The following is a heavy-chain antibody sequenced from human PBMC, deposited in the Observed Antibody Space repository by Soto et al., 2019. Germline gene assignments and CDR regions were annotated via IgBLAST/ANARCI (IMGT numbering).Heavy chain of an antibody. D-gene: IGHD3-3*01. V-gene: IGHV4-39*02. CDR2: IYYSGST. J-gene: IGHJ5*02. CDR1: GGSISSSSYY. Sequence: SETLSLTCTVSGGSISSSSYYWGWIRQPPGKGLEWIGSIYYSGSTYYNPSLKSRVTISVDTSKNQFSLKLSSVTAADTAVYYCARDNLRFLEERFDPWGQGTLVTVSS. CDR3: ARDNLRFLEERFDP.